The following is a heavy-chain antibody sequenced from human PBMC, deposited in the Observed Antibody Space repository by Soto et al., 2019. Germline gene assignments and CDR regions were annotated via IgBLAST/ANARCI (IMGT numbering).Heavy chain of an antibody. CDR1: GYSISSGWY. D-gene: IGHD2-15*01. CDR3: ARGTSTPYWYFDF. J-gene: IGHJ2*01. Sequence: SETLSLTCTVSGYSISSGWYWGWIRQPPGKGLEWIASFYHGEGTFFNPSLKSRVSISEDTSKNQFSLKLRSVTAADTAVFYCARGTSTPYWYFDFWGRGTLVTVSS. V-gene: IGHV4-38-2*02. CDR2: FYHGEGT.